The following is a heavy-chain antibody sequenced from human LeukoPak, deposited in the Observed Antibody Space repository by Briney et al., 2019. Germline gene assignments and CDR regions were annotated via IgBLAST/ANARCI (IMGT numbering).Heavy chain of an antibody. J-gene: IGHJ4*02. Sequence: GESLRLSCAASGFTFSSHSLSWVRQAPGKGLEWVSSIGISGNTYYADSVKGRFTISRDNSKNTLYLQMNSLRAEDTAVYYCAKDHNYNSRTYYYGSGSYYNNVLDYWGQGTLVTVSS. V-gene: IGHV3-23*01. CDR3: AKDHNYNSRTYYYGSGSYYNNVLDY. D-gene: IGHD3-10*01. CDR2: IGISGNT. CDR1: GFTFSSHS.